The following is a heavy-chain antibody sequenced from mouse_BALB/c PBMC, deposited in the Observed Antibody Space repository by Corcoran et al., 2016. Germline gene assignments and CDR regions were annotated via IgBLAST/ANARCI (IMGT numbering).Heavy chain of an antibody. CDR1: GYSFTSYY. Sequence: EIQLQQSGPALMKPGAAVKISCTASGYSFTSYYMHWVKQSHGKSLEWIGYIDPFNGGTSYNQKFKGKATLTVDKSSSTAYMHLSSLTSEDSAVYYCALTMDYWGQGTSVTVSS. J-gene: IGHJ4*01. CDR2: IDPFNGGT. V-gene: IGHV1S135*01. CDR3: ALTMDY.